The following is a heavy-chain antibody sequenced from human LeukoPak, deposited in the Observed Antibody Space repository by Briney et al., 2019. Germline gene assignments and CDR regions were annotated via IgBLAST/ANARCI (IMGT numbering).Heavy chain of an antibody. CDR3: ARVYEILTGYPFDY. J-gene: IGHJ4*02. Sequence: QPGGSLRLSCAASGFTVSSNYMSWVRQAPGKGLEWVSVIYSGGSTYYADSVKGRFTISRDNSKNTLYLQMNSLRAEDTAVYYCARVYEILTGYPFDYWGQGTLVTVSS. CDR1: GFTVSSNY. V-gene: IGHV3-66*01. D-gene: IGHD3-9*01. CDR2: IYSGGST.